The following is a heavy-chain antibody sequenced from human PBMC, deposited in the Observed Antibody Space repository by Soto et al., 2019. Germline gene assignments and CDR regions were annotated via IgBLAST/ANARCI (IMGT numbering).Heavy chain of an antibody. V-gene: IGHV4-39*01. Sequence: QLQLQESGPGLVKPSETLSLTCTVSGASIITNNYFWVWIRQSPRRGLELIGSISYSGRTYDNPSLQSRVTISIDASKNQFSLKLTSVTAADTSIYYCARRRASDYGDNHHPYYFDRWGQGTLVTVSS. CDR1: GASIITNNYF. J-gene: IGHJ4*02. CDR2: ISYSGRT. D-gene: IGHD4-17*01. CDR3: ARRRASDYGDNHHPYYFDR.